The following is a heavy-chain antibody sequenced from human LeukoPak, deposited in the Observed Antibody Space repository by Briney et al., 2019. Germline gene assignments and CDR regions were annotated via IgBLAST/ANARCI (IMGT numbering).Heavy chain of an antibody. D-gene: IGHD3-22*01. V-gene: IGHV3-30*18. CDR3: AKGTMIVVVIMPPFDY. CDR1: GFTFSSYG. Sequence: PGRSLRLSCAASGFTFSSYGMHWVRQAPGKGLEWVAVISYDGSNKYYADSVKGRFTISRDNSKNTLYLQMNSLRAEDTAVYYCAKGTMIVVVIMPPFDYWGQGTLVTVSS. CDR2: ISYDGSNK. J-gene: IGHJ4*02.